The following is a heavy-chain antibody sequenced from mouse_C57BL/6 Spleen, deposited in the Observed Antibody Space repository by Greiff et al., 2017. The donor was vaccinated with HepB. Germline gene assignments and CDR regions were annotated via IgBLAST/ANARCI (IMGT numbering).Heavy chain of an antibody. CDR3: ASNSYFDY. J-gene: IGHJ2*01. D-gene: IGHD4-1*01. CDR2: IDPSDSYT. CDR1: GYTFTSYW. V-gene: IGHV1-50*01. Sequence: QVQLKQPGAELVKPGASVKLSCKASGYTFTSYWMQWVKQRPGQGLEWIGEIDPSDSYTNYNQKFKGKATLTVDTSSSTAYMQLSSLTSEDSAVYYCASNSYFDYWGQGTTLTVSS.